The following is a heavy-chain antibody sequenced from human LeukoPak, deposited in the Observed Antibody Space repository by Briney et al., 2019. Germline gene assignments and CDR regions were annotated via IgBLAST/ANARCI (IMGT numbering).Heavy chain of an antibody. CDR1: GGSISSYY. V-gene: IGHV4-59*01. Sequence: SETLSLTCTVSGGSISSYYWSWIRQPPGKGLEWIGYIYYSGSTNYNPSLKSRVTISVDTSKNQFSLKLSSVTAADTAVYYCATALYYFDYWGQGTLVTVSS. J-gene: IGHJ4*02. CDR2: IYYSGST. CDR3: ATALYYFDY. D-gene: IGHD2-15*01.